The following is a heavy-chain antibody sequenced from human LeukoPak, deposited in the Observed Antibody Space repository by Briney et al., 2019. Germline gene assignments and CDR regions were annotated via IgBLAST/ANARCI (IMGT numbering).Heavy chain of an antibody. CDR2: INPSNSYS. D-gene: IGHD5-18*01. J-gene: IGHJ4*02. Sequence: AAVKETCMAPGYTFTSYYMHWVRQAPGQGLEWMGTINPSNSYSNYAQRFQGRVTMTRDTSTSTAYMELSSLRSEDTAVYYCARAYTYGLGYWGRGTTVTVSS. V-gene: IGHV1-46*01. CDR3: ARAYTYGLGY. CDR1: GYTFTSYY.